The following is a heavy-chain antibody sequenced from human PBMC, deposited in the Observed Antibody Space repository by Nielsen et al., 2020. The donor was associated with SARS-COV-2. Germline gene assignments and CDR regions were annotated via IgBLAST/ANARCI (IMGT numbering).Heavy chain of an antibody. CDR3: VRDEVEMATTPGFDS. V-gene: IGHV3-7*01. J-gene: IGHJ4*02. Sequence: GESLKISCGASGFSLSRHTMNWVRQAPGKGLEWVADIKQDGSEKVYVDSVRGRFTISRDNAKNSVYLQMNSLRAEDTAVYHCVRDEVEMATTPGFDSWGQGTLVTVSS. D-gene: IGHD5-24*01. CDR1: GFSLSRHT. CDR2: IKQDGSEK.